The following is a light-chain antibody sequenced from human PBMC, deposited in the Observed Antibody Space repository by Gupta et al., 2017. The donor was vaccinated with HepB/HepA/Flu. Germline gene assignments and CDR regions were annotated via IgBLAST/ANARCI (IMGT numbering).Light chain of an antibody. CDR2: LGS. CDR3: MHGLQTGT. J-gene: IGKJ1*01. CDR1: QSLLHRNVYNY. Sequence: DIVMTQSPLSLSVTPGEPAPISCRSSQSLLHRNVYNYLNWYLHKPGQSPQLLIYLGSNRASGVPDRFRDSGSGTDFTLKSRRGEAEDVGVYYCMHGLQTGTFGKGTKVEIK. V-gene: IGKV2-28*01.